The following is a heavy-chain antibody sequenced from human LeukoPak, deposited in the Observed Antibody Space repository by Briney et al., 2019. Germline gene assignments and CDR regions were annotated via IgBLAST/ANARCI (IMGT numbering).Heavy chain of an antibody. CDR1: GGSISSYY. Sequence: PSETLSLTCTVSGGSISSYYWSWIRQPPGKGLEWIGYIYYSGSTNYNPSLKSRVTISVDTSKNQFSLKLSSVTAADTAVYYCARGRGPNYGDYGGGGDYWGQGTLVTVSS. CDR2: IYYSGST. J-gene: IGHJ4*02. V-gene: IGHV4-59*01. D-gene: IGHD4-17*01. CDR3: ARGRGPNYGDYGGGGDY.